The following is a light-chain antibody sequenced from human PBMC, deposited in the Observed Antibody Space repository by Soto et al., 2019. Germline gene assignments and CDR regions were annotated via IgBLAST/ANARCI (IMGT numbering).Light chain of an antibody. J-gene: IGKJ2*01. CDR2: GAS. CDR1: QSVSSN. Sequence: EIVMTQSPATLSVSPGERATLSCRASQSVSSNLAWYQQKPVQAPRLLIYGASTRATGIPARFSGSGSGTDFTLTISSLQSEDFAIYYCQQCNNWPTYTFGQGTKLEIK. CDR3: QQCNNWPTYT. V-gene: IGKV3-15*01.